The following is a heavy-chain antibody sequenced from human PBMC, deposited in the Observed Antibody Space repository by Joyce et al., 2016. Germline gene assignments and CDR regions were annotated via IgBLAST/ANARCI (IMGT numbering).Heavy chain of an antibody. CDR1: GGSISSSNYY. Sequence: QLQLQESGPGLVKPSETLSLTCTVSGGSISSSNYYWGWIRQPPGKGLEWIGTVYYTGSVYYNPSLRGRITISVDTSNNQFSLKLNSVTAADTAVYYCSRLGVDILTGYYYYMDVWGKGTPVTVSS. D-gene: IGHD3-9*01. CDR3: SRLGVDILTGYYYYMDV. J-gene: IGHJ6*03. CDR2: VYYTGSV. V-gene: IGHV4-39*07.